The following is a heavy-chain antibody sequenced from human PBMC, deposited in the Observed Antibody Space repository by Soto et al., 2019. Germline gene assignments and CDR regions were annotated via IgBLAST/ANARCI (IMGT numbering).Heavy chain of an antibody. J-gene: IGHJ5*02. V-gene: IGHV3-23*01. Sequence: GGSLRLSCAASGFTFSSYAMSWVRQAPGKGLEWVSAISGSGGSTYYADSVKGRFTISRDNSKNTLYLQMNSLRAEDTAVYYCAKDPLDYYGSSFNWFDPWGQGTLVTVSS. CDR2: ISGSGGST. CDR3: AKDPLDYYGSSFNWFDP. CDR1: GFTFSSYA. D-gene: IGHD3-10*01.